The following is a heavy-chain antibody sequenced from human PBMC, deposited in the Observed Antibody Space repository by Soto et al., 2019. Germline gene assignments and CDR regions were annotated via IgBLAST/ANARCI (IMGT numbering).Heavy chain of an antibody. V-gene: IGHV3-23*01. Sequence: EVQLLESGVCFVQPGWSLKLSCAASGFTFSSYAMRWVRQAPGKGLELVSVSSGSGGSTYYAHSVKGRFTISRDNSKNTLYLQMNSLRAEDTAVYYCAKRGSGSQFDSWGKATLVPVSS. CDR3: AKRGSGSQFDS. J-gene: IGHJ4*02. CDR1: GFTFSSYA. D-gene: IGHD1-26*01. CDR2: SSGSGGST.